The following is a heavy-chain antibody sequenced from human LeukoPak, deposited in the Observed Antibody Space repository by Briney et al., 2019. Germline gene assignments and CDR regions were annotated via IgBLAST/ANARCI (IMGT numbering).Heavy chain of an antibody. J-gene: IGHJ4*02. CDR1: GFTFSSYW. CDR3: ARSGGYSSSWSISDY. V-gene: IGHV3-74*01. Sequence: GGSLRLSCAASGFTFSSYWMHWVRQAPGKGLVWVSRINSDGSSTSYADSVKGRFTISRDNAKNTLYLQMNSLRAEDTAVYYCARSGGYSSSWSISDYWGQGTLVTVSS. CDR2: INSDGSST. D-gene: IGHD6-13*01.